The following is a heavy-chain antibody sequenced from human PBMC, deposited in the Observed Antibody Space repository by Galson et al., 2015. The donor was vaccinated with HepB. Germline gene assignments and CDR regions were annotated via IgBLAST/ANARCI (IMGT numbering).Heavy chain of an antibody. Sequence: SVKVSCKASGYSFSNYVIHWVRQAPGQRLEWMGWINAGNGHTKYSQRFEGRVTITRDTSANIAYMELSSLRSADTAVYYCARDRPGLAVAGVYYYFYGMDGWGQGTTVTVSS. V-gene: IGHV1-3*01. CDR2: INAGNGHT. J-gene: IGHJ6*02. D-gene: IGHD6-19*01. CDR1: GYSFSNYV. CDR3: ARDRPGLAVAGVYYYFYGMDG.